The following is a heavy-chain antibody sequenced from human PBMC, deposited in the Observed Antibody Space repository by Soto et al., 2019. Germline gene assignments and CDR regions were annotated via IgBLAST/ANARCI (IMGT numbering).Heavy chain of an antibody. J-gene: IGHJ4*02. D-gene: IGHD3-22*01. CDR2: IYYSGST. CDR1: GGSISSYY. V-gene: IGHV4-59*01. CDR3: ASHHYDSSGYYPEY. Sequence: SETLSLTCTVSGGSISSYYWSWIRQPPGKGLEWIGYIYYSGSTNYNPSLKSRVNISVDTSKNQFSLKLSSVTAADTAVYYCASHHYDSSGYYPEYWGQGTLVTVSS.